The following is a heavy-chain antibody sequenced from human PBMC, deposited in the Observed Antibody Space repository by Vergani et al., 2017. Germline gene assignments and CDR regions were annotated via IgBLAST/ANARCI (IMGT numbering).Heavy chain of an antibody. Sequence: EVQLLESGGDLVQPGGSLRLSCAASGFTFNHYAMNWVRQAPGKGLEWVSGISGSGGSTYYAGSVKGRFTISRDSSKNTLYLQMNSLSAGDTAVYYCARARYNYGSGGFDVWGLGTRVTVSS. CDR2: ISGSGGST. CDR3: ARARYNYGSGGFDV. D-gene: IGHD3-10*01. CDR1: GFTFNHYA. J-gene: IGHJ4*02. V-gene: IGHV3-23*01.